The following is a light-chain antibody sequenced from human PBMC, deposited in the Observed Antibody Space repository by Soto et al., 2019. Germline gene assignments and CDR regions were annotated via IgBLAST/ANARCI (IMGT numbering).Light chain of an antibody. CDR2: DVS. V-gene: IGLV2-11*01. J-gene: IGLJ1*01. CDR1: SSDVGGYNY. CDR3: CSYAGSYPYV. Sequence: AARSEPRSVRGYIGEAVTIFCNGTSSDVGGYNYGSWYQQHPGKAPKLMIYDVSKRPSGVPDRFSGSKSGNTASLTISGLQAEDEADYYCCSYAGSYPYVFGTGTKVTVL.